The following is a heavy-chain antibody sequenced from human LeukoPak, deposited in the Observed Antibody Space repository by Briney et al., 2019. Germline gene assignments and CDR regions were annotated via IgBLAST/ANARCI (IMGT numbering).Heavy chain of an antibody. CDR1: GGSISSGDYY. CDR3: ARGALYYDSSGYYPLDY. Sequence: SQTLSLTCTVSGGSISSGDYYWSWIRQPPGKGLEWIGYIYYGGSTYYNPSLKSRVTISVDTSKNQFSLKLSSVTAADTAVYYCARGALYYDSSGYYPLDYWGQGTLVTVSS. CDR2: IYYGGST. J-gene: IGHJ4*02. V-gene: IGHV4-30-4*01. D-gene: IGHD3-22*01.